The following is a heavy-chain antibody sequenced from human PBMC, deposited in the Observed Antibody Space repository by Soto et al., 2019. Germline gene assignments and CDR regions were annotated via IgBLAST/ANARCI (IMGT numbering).Heavy chain of an antibody. D-gene: IGHD7-27*01. V-gene: IGHV4-31*03. Sequence: QVQLQESGPGLVKPSQTLSLTCTVSGGSISSGGNYWSWIRQHPGKGLEWIGYIYYSGSTYYNPSLMSRVTISVDTSKNQFSLQLSSVTAADTAVYYCARDRQTGESPYWYFDLWGRGTLVTVSS. CDR1: GGSISSGGNY. CDR2: IYYSGST. CDR3: ARDRQTGESPYWYFDL. J-gene: IGHJ2*01.